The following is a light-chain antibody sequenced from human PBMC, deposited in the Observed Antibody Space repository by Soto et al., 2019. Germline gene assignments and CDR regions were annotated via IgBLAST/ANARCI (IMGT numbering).Light chain of an antibody. V-gene: IGLV1-44*01. Sequence: QSVLTQPPSASGTPGQRVTISCSGSSSNIGSNTVSWYQQVPGTAPKLLIYSNNQRPSGVPDRFSGSKSGTSASLATSGLQSEDEADYYCXAWDDSLNALVFGTGTKVTVL. CDR1: SSNIGSNT. CDR3: XAWDDSLNALV. J-gene: IGLJ1*01. CDR2: SNN.